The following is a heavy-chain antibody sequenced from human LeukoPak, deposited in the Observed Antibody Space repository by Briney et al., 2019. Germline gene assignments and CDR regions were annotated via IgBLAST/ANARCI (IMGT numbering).Heavy chain of an antibody. D-gene: IGHD3-3*01. V-gene: IGHV1-69*05. CDR3: ARGGQSAIFGVVIKPNPLDY. J-gene: IGHJ4*02. CDR2: IIPIFGTA. CDR1: GGTFSSYA. Sequence: SVKVSCKASGGTFSSYAISWVRQAPGQGLEWMGGIIPIFGTANYAQKFQGRVTIITDESTSTAYMELSSLRSEDTAVYYCARGGQSAIFGVVIKPNPLDYWGQGTLVTVSS.